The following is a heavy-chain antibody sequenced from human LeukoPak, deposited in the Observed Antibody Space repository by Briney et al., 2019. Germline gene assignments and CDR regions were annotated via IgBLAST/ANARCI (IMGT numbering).Heavy chain of an antibody. CDR3: AKLMYSSGWYPTQDAFEI. J-gene: IGHJ3*02. CDR2: ISGSGGST. Sequence: AGGSLRLSCAASGFTVSSNYMSWVRQAPGKGLEWVSAISGSGGSTNYADPVKGRFTISRDNSKNTLYLQMNSMRAEDTAVYYCAKLMYSSGWYPTQDAFEIWGQGTMVTVSS. CDR1: GFTVSSNY. D-gene: IGHD6-19*01. V-gene: IGHV3-23*01.